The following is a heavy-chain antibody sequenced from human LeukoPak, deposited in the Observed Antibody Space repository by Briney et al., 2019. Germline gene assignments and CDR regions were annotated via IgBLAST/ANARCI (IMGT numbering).Heavy chain of an antibody. D-gene: IGHD4-11*01. J-gene: IGHJ4*02. CDR1: GYTFTGYY. CDR3: ASESTVLSWSDY. CDR2: INPNSGGT. V-gene: IGHV1-2*02. Sequence: ASVKVSCKASGYTFTGYYMHWVRQAPGQGLERMGWINPNSGGTNYAQKFQGRVTMTRDTSISTAYMELSRLRSDDTAVYYCASESTVLSWSDYWGQGTLVTVSS.